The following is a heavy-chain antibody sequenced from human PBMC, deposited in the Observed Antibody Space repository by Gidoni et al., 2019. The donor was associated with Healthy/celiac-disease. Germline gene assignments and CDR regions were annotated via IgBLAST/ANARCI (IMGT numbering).Heavy chain of an antibody. V-gene: IGHV4-34*01. Sequence: QLQQWGAGLLQPSETLSLTCAVYGGSFSGYYWIWIRQPPGKGLEWIGEINHSGSTNYNPSLKSRVTISVDTSENQFSLKLSSVTAADTAVYYCARRKYGYSSGWYWAGNWFDPWGQGTLVTVSS. CDR3: ARRKYGYSSGWYWAGNWFDP. CDR2: INHSGST. J-gene: IGHJ5*02. D-gene: IGHD6-19*01. CDR1: GGSFSGYY.